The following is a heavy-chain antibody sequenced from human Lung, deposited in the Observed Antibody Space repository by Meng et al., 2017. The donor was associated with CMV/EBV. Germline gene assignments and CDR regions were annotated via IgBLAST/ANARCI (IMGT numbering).Heavy chain of an antibody. D-gene: IGHD3/OR15-3a*01. V-gene: IGHV3-33*06. J-gene: IGHJ4*02. CDR1: GFSFNNYG. CDR2: IWPDGNYK. Sequence: GGSLRLSCVASGFSFNNYGMYWVRQAPGKGLEWVAVIWPDGNYKHHADSVKGRFTVSRDNSKHTLYLQMNRLRAEDTAIYYCAKDGLFINDFWTGYSYLDVWGQGXPVTVSS. CDR3: AKDGLFINDFWTGYSYLDV.